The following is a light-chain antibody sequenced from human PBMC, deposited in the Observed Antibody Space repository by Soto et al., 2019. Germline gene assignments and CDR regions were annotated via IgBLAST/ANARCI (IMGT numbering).Light chain of an antibody. CDR3: SSYTSSSTRV. CDR2: DVS. Sequence: QSVLPQPASGSGSPGQSITICCTGTSSDVGGYNYVSWYQQHPGKAPNLMIYDVSNRPSGVSNRFSGSKSGNTASLTISGLQAEDEADYYCSSYTSSSTRVFGTGTKVTVL. CDR1: SSDVGGYNY. J-gene: IGLJ1*01. V-gene: IGLV2-14*01.